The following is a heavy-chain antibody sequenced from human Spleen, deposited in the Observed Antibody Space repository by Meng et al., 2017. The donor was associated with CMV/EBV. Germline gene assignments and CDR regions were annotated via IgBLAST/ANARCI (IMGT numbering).Heavy chain of an antibody. D-gene: IGHD1-26*01. CDR3: AREDVILGAKNLDH. J-gene: IGHJ4*02. CDR2: ISSTGTYI. V-gene: IGHV3-21*01. Sequence: LSLTCAASGFVFSSYNMNWVRQAPGKGLEWVASISSTGTYIYTADSLKGRFTISRDDAKNSLFLQMNSLRAEDTGVYYCAREDVILGAKNLDHWGQGTLVTVSS. CDR1: GFVFSSYN.